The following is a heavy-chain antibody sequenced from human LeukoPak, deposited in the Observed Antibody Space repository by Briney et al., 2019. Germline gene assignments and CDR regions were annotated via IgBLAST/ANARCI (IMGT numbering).Heavy chain of an antibody. V-gene: IGHV1-8*01. J-gene: IGHJ4*02. CDR1: GYTFTSYV. CDR2: MNPNSGNT. CDR3: ASGYCSGGSCLGY. D-gene: IGHD2-15*01. Sequence: ASVKVSCKASGYTFTSYVINWVRQAPGQGLEWMGWMNPNSGNTVYAQKFQGRVTMTRNTSISTAYMELSSLRSEDTAVYYCASGYCSGGSCLGYWGQGTLVTVSS.